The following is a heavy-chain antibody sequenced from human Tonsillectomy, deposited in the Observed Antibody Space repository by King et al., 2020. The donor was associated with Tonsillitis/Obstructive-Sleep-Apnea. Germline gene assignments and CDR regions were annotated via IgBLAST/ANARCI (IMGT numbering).Heavy chain of an antibody. CDR1: GFTFDDYG. D-gene: IGHD6-6*01. CDR2: INWNGGST. V-gene: IGHV3-20*04. J-gene: IGHJ4*02. CDR3: ARVKGLAARPYFDY. Sequence: QLVQSGGGVVRPGGSLRLSCAASGFTFDDYGMRWVRQAPGKGLEWVSGINWNGGSTGYADSVKGRFTISRDNAKNSLYLQMNSLRAEDTALYYCARVKGLAARPYFDYWGQGTLVTVSS.